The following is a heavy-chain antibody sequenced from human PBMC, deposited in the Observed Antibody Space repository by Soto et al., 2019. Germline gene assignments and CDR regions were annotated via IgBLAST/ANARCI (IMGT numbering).Heavy chain of an antibody. D-gene: IGHD6-19*01. V-gene: IGHV3-7*03. CDR1: SFTFSSYW. Sequence: DVRLVESGGGLVQPGGSLRLSCAASSFTFSSYWLSWVRQAPGKGLEWVATIKQDGSENYYVDSVKGRFTISRDNAKNSLYLQMSSLRADDTAVYYCARDGPFISVAAPAFQYAMDVWGQGTKVTVS. CDR3: ARDGPFISVAAPAFQYAMDV. J-gene: IGHJ6*02. CDR2: IKQDGSEN.